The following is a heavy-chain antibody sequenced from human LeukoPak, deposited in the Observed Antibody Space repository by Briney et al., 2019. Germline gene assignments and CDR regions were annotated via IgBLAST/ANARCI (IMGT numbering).Heavy chain of an antibody. D-gene: IGHD3-10*01. J-gene: IGHJ4*02. Sequence: PPETLSLTCTVSNGSISNDDYYWSWIRQPPGKALEWIGYIYYSRSTYYNPSLKSRITISVHTSKNHFSLKMKSVTAAHTAVYYCAKVEYLFGKGIYCFVYWGQGTSVTVSS. CDR2: IYYSRST. V-gene: IGHV4-30-4*01. CDR3: AKVEYLFGKGIYCFVY. CDR1: NGSISNDDYY.